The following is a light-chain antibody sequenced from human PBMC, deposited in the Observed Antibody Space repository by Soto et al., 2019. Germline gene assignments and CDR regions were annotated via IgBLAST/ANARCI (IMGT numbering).Light chain of an antibody. CDR1: QSISSY. Sequence: DIQMTQSPSSLSASVGDRVTITCRASQSISSYLNWYQQKPGKAPKLLIYAASSLQSGVPSRFSGSGSGTDFTVTISSLQPDDFATYYCQQSYSMPSSFGGGTQV. V-gene: IGKV1-39*01. CDR3: QQSYSMPSS. CDR2: AAS. J-gene: IGKJ4*01.